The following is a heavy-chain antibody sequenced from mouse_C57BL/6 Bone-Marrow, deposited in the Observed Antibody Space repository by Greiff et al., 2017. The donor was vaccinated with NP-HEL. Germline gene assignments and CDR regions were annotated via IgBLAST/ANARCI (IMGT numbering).Heavy chain of an antibody. D-gene: IGHD1-1*01. CDR2: LYPGDGDT. Sequence: QVQLQQSGPELVKPGASVKISCKASGYAFSSSWMNWVKQRPGKGLEWIGRLYPGDGDTNYNGKFKGKATLTADKSSNTAYMQLSSLTSEDSAVYFCARGYYGSSSWFAYWGQGTLVTVSA. J-gene: IGHJ3*01. V-gene: IGHV1-82*01. CDR3: ARGYYGSSSWFAY. CDR1: GYAFSSSW.